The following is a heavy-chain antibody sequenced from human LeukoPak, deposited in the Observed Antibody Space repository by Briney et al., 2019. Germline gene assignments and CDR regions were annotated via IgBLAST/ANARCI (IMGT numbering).Heavy chain of an antibody. CDR3: AASPDYYDSGGYSYYFDY. V-gene: IGHV1-58*01. CDR1: GFTFTSSA. CDR2: IVVGSGNT. J-gene: IGHJ4*02. D-gene: IGHD3-22*01. Sequence: SVKVSCKASGFTFTSSAVQWVRQARGQRLEWIGWIVVGSGNTNYAQKFQERVTITRDMSTSTAYMELSSLRSEDTAVYYCAASPDYYDSGGYSYYFDYWGQGTLVTVSS.